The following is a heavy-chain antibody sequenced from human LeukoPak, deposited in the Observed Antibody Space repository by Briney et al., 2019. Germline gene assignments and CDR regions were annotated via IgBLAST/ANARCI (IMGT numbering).Heavy chain of an antibody. CDR1: GYTFTSCG. V-gene: IGHV1-18*01. D-gene: IGHD2-2*02. Sequence: ASVKVSCKASGYTFTSCGISWVRQAPGQGLEWMGWISAYNGNTNYAQKLQGRVTMTTDTSTSTAYMELRSLRSDDTAVYYCARVWTVSAGIVVVPAAILGGDFDYWGQGTLATVSS. CDR2: ISAYNGNT. CDR3: ARVWTVSAGIVVVPAAILGGDFDY. J-gene: IGHJ4*02.